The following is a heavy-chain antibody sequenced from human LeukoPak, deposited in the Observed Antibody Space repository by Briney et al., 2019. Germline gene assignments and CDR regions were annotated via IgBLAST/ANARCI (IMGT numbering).Heavy chain of an antibody. D-gene: IGHD3-10*01. J-gene: IGHJ6*03. V-gene: IGHV4-39*07. CDR3: ARGRGKVRGVINGDYYYYYMDV. CDR1: GGSISSSSYY. Sequence: SETLSLTCTVSGGSISSSSYYWGWIRQPPGKGLEWIGSIYYSGSTNYNPSLKSRVTISVDTSKNQFSLKLSSVTAADTAVYYCARGRGKVRGVINGDYYYYYMDVWGKGTTVTVSS. CDR2: IYYSGST.